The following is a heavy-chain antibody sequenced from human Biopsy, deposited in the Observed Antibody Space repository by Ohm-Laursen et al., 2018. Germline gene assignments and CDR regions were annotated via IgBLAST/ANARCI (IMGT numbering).Heavy chain of an antibody. J-gene: IGHJ4*02. CDR1: GGSVSGYY. Sequence: SETLSLTCTVSGGSVSGYYWSWIRQPPGKGLEWIGYIYYNGSTNYNPSLKSRVTISVDTSKNQFSLKLNSVTAADTAVYSCARHSPAPNWIFDYWGQGTQVTVSS. D-gene: IGHD2-2*03. V-gene: IGHV4-59*08. CDR3: ARHSPAPNWIFDY. CDR2: IYYNGST.